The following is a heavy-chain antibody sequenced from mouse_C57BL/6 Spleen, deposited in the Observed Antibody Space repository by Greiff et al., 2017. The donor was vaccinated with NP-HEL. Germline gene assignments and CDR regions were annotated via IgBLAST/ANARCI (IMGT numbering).Heavy chain of an antibody. CDR1: GYTFTDYE. V-gene: IGHV1-15*01. CDR3: TRGSYVGYWYFDV. Sequence: QVQLQQSGAELVRPGASVTLSCKASGYTFTDYEMHWVKQTPVHGLEWIGAIDPETGGTAYNQKFKGKAILTADKSSSTAYMELRSLTSEDSAVYYCTRGSYVGYWYFDVWGTGTTVTVSS. D-gene: IGHD1-1*02. J-gene: IGHJ1*03. CDR2: IDPETGGT.